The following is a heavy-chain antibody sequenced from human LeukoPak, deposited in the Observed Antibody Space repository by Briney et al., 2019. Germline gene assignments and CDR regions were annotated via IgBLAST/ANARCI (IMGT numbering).Heavy chain of an antibody. CDR2: ISGRGSTT. CDR1: GLTFSNYA. Sequence: GGSLRLSCAASGLTFSNYAMSWVRQAPGKGLEWVSVISGRGSTTYYADSVKGRFTISRDNSKNTLYLQMNSLRAEDTAVYYCAADNSGGITLDYWGRGTLVTVSS. D-gene: IGHD4-23*01. V-gene: IGHV3-23*01. CDR3: AADNSGGITLDY. J-gene: IGHJ4*02.